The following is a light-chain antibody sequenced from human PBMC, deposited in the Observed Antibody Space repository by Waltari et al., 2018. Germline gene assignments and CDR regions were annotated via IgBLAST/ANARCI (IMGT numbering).Light chain of an antibody. CDR1: QSISFW. CDR2: KAS. CDR3: QQYNSYRT. J-gene: IGKJ1*01. V-gene: IGKV1-5*03. Sequence: DIQMTQSPSTLSASVGHRVTITSRASQSISFWLAWYQQKPGKAPKLLIYKASSLESGGPSRFSGSGSGTEFTLTISSLQPDDFATYYCQQYNSYRTFGQGTKVEIK.